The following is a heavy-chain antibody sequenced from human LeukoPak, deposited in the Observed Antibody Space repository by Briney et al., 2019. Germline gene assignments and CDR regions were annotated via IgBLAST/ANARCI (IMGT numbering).Heavy chain of an antibody. Sequence: GGSLRLSCAASGFTFSWYGMNWVRQAPGKGLEWVTFIRYDGRNKDYADSVKGRFTISRDNSKNTLYLQMNSLRAEDTAVYYCARVMATREGRYFDYWGQGTLVTVSS. CDR3: ARVMATREGRYFDY. CDR2: IRYDGRNK. J-gene: IGHJ4*02. D-gene: IGHD5-24*01. V-gene: IGHV3-30*02. CDR1: GFTFSWYG.